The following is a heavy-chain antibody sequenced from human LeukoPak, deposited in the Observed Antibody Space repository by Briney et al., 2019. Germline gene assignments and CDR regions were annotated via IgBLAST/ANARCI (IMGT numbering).Heavy chain of an antibody. CDR3: ARDDTVTSHFDY. V-gene: IGHV3-48*01. Sequence: GGSLRLSCAASGFTFSTYTMNWVRQAPGKGLEWVSYISSSSSNIFYADSVKGRFTISRDNAKSSLYLQMNSLRAEDTAVYYCARDDTVTSHFDYWGQGTLVTVSS. J-gene: IGHJ4*02. D-gene: IGHD4-11*01. CDR1: GFTFSTYT. CDR2: ISSSSSNI.